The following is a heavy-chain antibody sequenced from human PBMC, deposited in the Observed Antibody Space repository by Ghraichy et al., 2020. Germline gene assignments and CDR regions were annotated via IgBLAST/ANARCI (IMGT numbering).Heavy chain of an antibody. V-gene: IGHV3-21*01. CDR2: ISASSTFT. J-gene: IGHJ4*02. CDR3: ARGRSYSTSPAPFDY. CDR1: GFIFSEYS. Sequence: GALRLSCAGSGFIFSEYSMNWVRQAPGKGLEWVASISASSTFTHYSDSMKGRFTVSRDDARDSVYLQMSSLRVEDTAICYCARGRSYSTSPAPFDYWGQGTLVTVSS. D-gene: IGHD2/OR15-2a*01.